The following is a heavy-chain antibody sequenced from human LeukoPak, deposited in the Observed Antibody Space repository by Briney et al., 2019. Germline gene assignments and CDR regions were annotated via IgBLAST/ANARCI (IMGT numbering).Heavy chain of an antibody. J-gene: IGHJ4*02. CDR3: AKDRGKYCSSTSCYADRFDY. CDR1: GFTFSSYA. CDR2: ISGSGGST. D-gene: IGHD2-2*01. V-gene: IGHV3-23*01. Sequence: PGGSLRPSCAASGFTFSSYAMSWVRQAPGKGLEWVSAISGSGGSTYYADSVKGRFTISRDNSKNTLYLQMNSLRAEDTAVYYCAKDRGKYCSSTSCYADRFDYWGQGTLVTVSS.